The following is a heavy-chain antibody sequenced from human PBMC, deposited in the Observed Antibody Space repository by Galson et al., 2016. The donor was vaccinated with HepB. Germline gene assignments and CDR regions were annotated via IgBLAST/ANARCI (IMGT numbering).Heavy chain of an antibody. CDR3: AKGSNRAHPYQFDY. J-gene: IGHJ4*02. Sequence: SLRLSCAASRFTFSSYAMSWVRQAPGKGLAWVSAISGSGDSTWYADSVKGRFTISRDNSKNTLYLQMNTLRAEDTAVYYCAKGSNRAHPYQFDYWGQGTLVTVSS. CDR1: RFTFSSYA. V-gene: IGHV3-23*01. CDR2: ISGSGDST. D-gene: IGHD2-2*01.